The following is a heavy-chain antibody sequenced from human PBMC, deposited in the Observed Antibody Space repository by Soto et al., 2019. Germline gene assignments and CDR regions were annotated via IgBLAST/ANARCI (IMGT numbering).Heavy chain of an antibody. CDR1: GGTFSSYA. V-gene: IGHV1-69*01. D-gene: IGHD2-15*01. CDR2: IIPIFGTA. Sequence: QVQLVQSGAEVKKPGSSVKVSCKASGGTFSSYAISWVRQAPGQGLEWMGGIIPIFGTANYAQKFQGRVTITADESRSTAYMELSSLRSEDTAVYYCAALVDCSGGSCYLGNFDYWGQGTLVTVSS. J-gene: IGHJ4*02. CDR3: AALVDCSGGSCYLGNFDY.